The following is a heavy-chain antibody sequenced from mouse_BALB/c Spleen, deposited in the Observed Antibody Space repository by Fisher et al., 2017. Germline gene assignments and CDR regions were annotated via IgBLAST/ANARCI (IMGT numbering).Heavy chain of an antibody. V-gene: IGHV5-9*04. J-gene: IGHJ4*01. CDR3: ARLMDY. Sequence: RFTISRDNAKNNLYLQMSSLRSEDTAMYYCARLMDYWGQGTSVTVSS.